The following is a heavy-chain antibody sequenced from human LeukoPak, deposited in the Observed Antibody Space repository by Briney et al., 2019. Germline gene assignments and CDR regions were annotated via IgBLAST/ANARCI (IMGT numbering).Heavy chain of an antibody. Sequence: GGSLRLSCAASGFTFSSYAMSWVRQAPGKGLEWVSAISGSGGSTYYADSVKGRFTISRDNSKNTLYLQMNSLRAEDTAVYYCAKDYWGITQSTIFGVVTPYYFDYWGQGTLVTVSS. J-gene: IGHJ4*02. V-gene: IGHV3-23*01. CDR1: GFTFSSYA. D-gene: IGHD3-3*01. CDR2: ISGSGGST. CDR3: AKDYWGITQSTIFGVVTPYYFDY.